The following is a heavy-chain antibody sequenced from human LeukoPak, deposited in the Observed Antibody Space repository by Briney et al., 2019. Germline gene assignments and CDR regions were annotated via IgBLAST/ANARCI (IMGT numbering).Heavy chain of an antibody. CDR2: TYYRSKWYN. J-gene: IGHJ5*02. V-gene: IGHV6-1*01. D-gene: IGHD6-13*01. Sequence: SQTLSLTCAISGKRALGNSVAWTGTRQSPSRAFEGLGRTYYRSKWYNDYAVSVKSRMTINPDTSENQFSLQLNSVTPEDTAVYYCARDLIAAAPFDPWGQGTLVTVSS. CDR1: GKRALGNSVA. CDR3: ARDLIAAAPFDP.